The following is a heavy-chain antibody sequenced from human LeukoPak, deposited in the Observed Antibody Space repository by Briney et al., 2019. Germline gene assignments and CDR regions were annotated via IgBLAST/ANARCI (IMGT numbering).Heavy chain of an antibody. CDR1: GFTFSSYD. D-gene: IGHD6-19*01. Sequence: GGSLRLSCAASGFTFSSYDMHWVRQATGKGLEWVSAIGTAGDTYYPGSVKGRFTISRENAKNSLYLQMNSLRAEDTAVYFCAKDARRSSGWWFFDHWGQGTLVTVSS. CDR3: AKDARRSSGWWFFDH. V-gene: IGHV3-13*04. CDR2: IGTAGDT. J-gene: IGHJ4*02.